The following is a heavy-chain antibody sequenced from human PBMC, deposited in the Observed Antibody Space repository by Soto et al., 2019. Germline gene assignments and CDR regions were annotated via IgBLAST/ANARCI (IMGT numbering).Heavy chain of an antibody. CDR2: INPLPTSGST. CDR1: GYIFTNYY. J-gene: IGHJ4*02. Sequence: VKVSCKASGYIFTNYYIHWVRQAPGQGLEWMAIINPLPTSGSTSYAQKFQGRVTMTRDTSTSTVYMELSSLRSEDTAVYYCARDLGLRYFDWSIHDGFDYWGQGTLVTVSS. D-gene: IGHD3-9*01. CDR3: ARDLGLRYFDWSIHDGFDY. V-gene: IGHV1-46*01.